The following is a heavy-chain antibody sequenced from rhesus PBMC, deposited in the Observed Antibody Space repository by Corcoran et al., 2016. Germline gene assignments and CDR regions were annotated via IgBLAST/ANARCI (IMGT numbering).Heavy chain of an antibody. V-gene: IGHV3-119*01. CDR3: AKGGGSWKFYFDY. D-gene: IGHD6-25*01. J-gene: IGHJ4*01. CDR2: ISSDRSTT. Sequence: EVQLVESGGGLAKPGGSLRLSCAASGFTFSDYYMDWVRQAPGKGLEWVSRISSDRSTTSYADSVKGRFTISRENAKNSLYLQMNSLRAEDTAVYYCAKGGGSWKFYFDYWGQGVLVTVSS. CDR1: GFTFSDYY.